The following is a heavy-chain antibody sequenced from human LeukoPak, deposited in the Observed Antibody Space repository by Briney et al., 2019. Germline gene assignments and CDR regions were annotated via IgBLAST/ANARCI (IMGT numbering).Heavy chain of an antibody. D-gene: IGHD3-22*01. CDR1: GFTFSSYW. Sequence: GGSLRLSCAASGFTFSSYWMHWVRQAPGKGLVWVSRINSDGSSTSYADSVKGRFTISRDNSKNTLYLQMNSLRAEDTAVYYCARESLEYYYDSSGYYYNYWGQGTLVTVSS. CDR3: ARESLEYYYDSSGYYYNY. CDR2: INSDGSST. V-gene: IGHV3-74*01. J-gene: IGHJ4*02.